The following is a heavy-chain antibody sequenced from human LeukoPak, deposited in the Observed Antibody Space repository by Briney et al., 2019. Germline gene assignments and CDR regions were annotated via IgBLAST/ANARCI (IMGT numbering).Heavy chain of an antibody. CDR3: ARARRRDCTNGVCHGAFDI. CDR2: INPSGGST. J-gene: IGHJ3*02. CDR1: GYTFTSYY. Sequence: ASVKVSCKASGYTFTSYYMHWVRQAPGQGLEWMGIINPSGGSTSYAQKFRGRVTMTRDTSTSTVYMELSSLRSEDTAVYYCARARRRDCTNGVCHGAFDIWGQGTMVTVSS. V-gene: IGHV1-46*01. D-gene: IGHD2-8*01.